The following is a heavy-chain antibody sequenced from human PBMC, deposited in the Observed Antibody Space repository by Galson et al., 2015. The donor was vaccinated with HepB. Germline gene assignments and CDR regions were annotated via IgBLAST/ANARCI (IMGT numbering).Heavy chain of an antibody. V-gene: IGHV3-33*01. J-gene: IGHJ4*02. CDR3: ARGGTFYFDY. Sequence: SLRLSCAASGFTFSSYGMHWVRQAPGKGLEWVAIIWYDVDNKYYTDSVKGRFTISRDNSKTTVSLQMNSPRAEDTAVYYCARGGTFYFDYWGQGTLVTVSS. CDR1: GFTFSSYG. CDR2: IWYDVDNK. D-gene: IGHD3-16*01.